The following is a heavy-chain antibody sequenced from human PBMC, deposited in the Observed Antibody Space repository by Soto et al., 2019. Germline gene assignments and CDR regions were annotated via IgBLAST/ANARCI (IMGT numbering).Heavy chain of an antibody. Sequence: PSETLSLTCAVYGGSFSGYYWSWIRQPPGKGLEWIGEINHSGSTNYNPSLKSRVTISVDTSKNQFSLKLSSVTAADTAVYYCARVAAFWSGSHGMDVWGQGTTVTVSS. D-gene: IGHD3-3*01. CDR1: GGSFSGYY. CDR2: INHSGST. J-gene: IGHJ6*02. CDR3: ARVAAFWSGSHGMDV. V-gene: IGHV4-34*01.